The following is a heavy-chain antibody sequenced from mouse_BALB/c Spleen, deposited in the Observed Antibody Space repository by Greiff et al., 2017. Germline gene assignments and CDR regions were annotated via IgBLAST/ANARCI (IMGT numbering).Heavy chain of an antibody. J-gene: IGHJ1*01. V-gene: IGHV14-3*02. D-gene: IGHD1-1*01. CDR1: GFNIKDTY. Sequence: VQLQQSGAELVKPGASVKLSCTASGFNIKDTYMHWVKQRPEQGLEWIGRIDPANGNTKYDPKFQGKATITADTSSNTAYLQLSSLTSEDTAVYYCAGVLYSSSYVGWYFDVWGAGTTVTVSS. CDR2: IDPANGNT. CDR3: AGVLYSSSYVGWYFDV.